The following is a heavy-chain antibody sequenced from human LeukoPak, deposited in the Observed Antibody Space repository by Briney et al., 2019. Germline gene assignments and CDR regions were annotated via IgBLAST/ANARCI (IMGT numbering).Heavy chain of an antibody. Sequence: GGSLRLSCADSGFTFSSYDMSWVRQAPGKGLEWVSTISDSAGSTYYADSVKGRFTISRDNSKNTLYLQMDSLRAEDTATYYCATDPKVVRGVIYRDYWGQGTLVTVSS. CDR2: ISDSAGST. D-gene: IGHD3-10*01. J-gene: IGHJ4*02. CDR1: GFTFSSYD. CDR3: ATDPKVVRGVIYRDY. V-gene: IGHV3-23*01.